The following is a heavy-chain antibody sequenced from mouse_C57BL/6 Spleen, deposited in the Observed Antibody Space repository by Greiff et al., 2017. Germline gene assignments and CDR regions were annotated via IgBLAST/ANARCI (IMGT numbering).Heavy chain of an antibody. V-gene: IGHV3-6*01. CDR3: ARDYYGTLFDY. D-gene: IGHD1-1*01. J-gene: IGHJ2*01. Sequence: EVQVVESGPGLVKPSQSLSLTCSVTGYSITSGYYWNWIRQFPGNKLEWMGYISYDGSNNYNPSLKNRISITRDTSKNQFFLKLNSVTTEDTATYYCARDYYGTLFDYWGQGTTLTVSS. CDR2: ISYDGSN. CDR1: GYSITSGYY.